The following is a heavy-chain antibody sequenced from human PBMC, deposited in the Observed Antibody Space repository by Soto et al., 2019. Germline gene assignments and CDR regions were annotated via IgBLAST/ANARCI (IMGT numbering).Heavy chain of an antibody. CDR2: IGDSSENT. J-gene: IGHJ4*02. V-gene: IGHV3-23*01. CDR3: AKDLTGDYGQGKLCDY. Sequence: PWLSXSLSGSASVVPFLPYDRILFRQAPGKGLEWVSTIGDSSENTFYADSVRGRFTISRDNSKNTLYLQMNSLSAEDTAMYYCAKDLTGDYGQGKLCDYWGKGVLVTV. CDR1: VVPFLPYD. D-gene: IGHD7-27*01.